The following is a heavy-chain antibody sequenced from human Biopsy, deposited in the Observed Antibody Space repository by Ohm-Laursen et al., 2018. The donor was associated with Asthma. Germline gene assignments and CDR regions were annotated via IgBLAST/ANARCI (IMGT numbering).Heavy chain of an antibody. CDR1: GDSFSNYA. CDR3: AESDYYGSGYYYGMDV. V-gene: IGHV1-69*13. CDR2: IIPIFGPT. D-gene: IGHD3-10*01. Sequence: GASVKVSCKASGDSFSNYAISWVRQAPGQGLEWMGRIIPIFGPTNYAQKFQGRVTISADDSTSTAYMELSSLRSEDTAVYYCAESDYYGSGYYYGMDVWGQGTTVTVSS. J-gene: IGHJ6*02.